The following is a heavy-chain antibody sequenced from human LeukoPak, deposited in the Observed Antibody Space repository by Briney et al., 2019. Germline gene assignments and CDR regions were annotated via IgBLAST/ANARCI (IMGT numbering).Heavy chain of an antibody. Sequence: GASVKASCKASGHTFTTYYVHLVRQAPGQGLEWMGVINPSGDGTNYPQRFQGGVTLTRDTPTSTVYMELSSLRSEDTAIYYCAKETPNTGWFDPWGQGTLVTVSS. D-gene: IGHD1-14*01. CDR2: INPSGDGT. CDR1: GHTFTTYY. CDR3: AKETPNTGWFDP. J-gene: IGHJ5*02. V-gene: IGHV1-46*01.